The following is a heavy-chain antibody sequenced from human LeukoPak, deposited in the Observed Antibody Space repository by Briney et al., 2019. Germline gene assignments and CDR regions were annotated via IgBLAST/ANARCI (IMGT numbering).Heavy chain of an antibody. J-gene: IGHJ5*02. CDR1: GGSFSGYY. V-gene: IGHV4-34*01. D-gene: IGHD3-10*01. CDR3: ARTYYYDSGSDNWFDP. CDR2: INHSGST. Sequence: SETLSLTCAVYGGSFSGYYWSWLRQPPGKGLEWIGEINHSGSTNYNPSLKSRVTISVDTSKNQFSLKLSSVTAADTAVYYCARTYYYDSGSDNWFDPWGQGTLVTVSS.